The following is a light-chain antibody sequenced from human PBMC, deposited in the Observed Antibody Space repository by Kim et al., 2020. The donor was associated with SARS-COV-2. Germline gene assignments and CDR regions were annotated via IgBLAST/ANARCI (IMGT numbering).Light chain of an antibody. CDR2: GKN. V-gene: IGLV3-19*01. J-gene: IGLJ2*01. CDR1: SLRSYY. Sequence: LGTTARITCQGDSLRSYYASWYQQKPGQAPVLVIYGKNNRPSGIPDRFSGSSSGNTASLTITGAQAEDEADYYCNSRDSSGNHVVFGGGTQLTVL. CDR3: NSRDSSGNHVV.